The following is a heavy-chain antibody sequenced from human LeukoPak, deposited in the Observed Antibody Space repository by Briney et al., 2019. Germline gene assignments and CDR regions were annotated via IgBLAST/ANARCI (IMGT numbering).Heavy chain of an antibody. J-gene: IGHJ4*02. CDR2: INPHTGGT. V-gene: IGHV1-2*02. CDR1: GYTFTGYY. CDR3: ARGRGYSTSSPSDY. D-gene: IGHD5-18*01. Sequence: ASVKVSCKASGYTFTGYYMHWVRQAPGQGLEWMGWINPHTGGTNYAQKFQGRVTITADKSTTTAYMELSSLRSEDTAVYFCARGRGYSTSSPSDYWGQGTLVTVSS.